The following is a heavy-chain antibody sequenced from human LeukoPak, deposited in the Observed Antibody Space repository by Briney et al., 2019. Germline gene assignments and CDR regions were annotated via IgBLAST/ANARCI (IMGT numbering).Heavy chain of an antibody. CDR2: ISYDGSNK. J-gene: IGHJ6*02. CDR1: GFTFSSYG. CDR3: AKDSRPILRFHYDYGMDV. Sequence: GGSLRLSCAASGFTFSSYGMHWVRQAPGKGLEWVADISYDGSNKYYADSVEGRFTISRDNSKNTLYLQMNSLRAEDTAVYYCAKDSRPILRFHYDYGMDVWGQGTTVTVSS. V-gene: IGHV3-30*18. D-gene: IGHD3-3*01.